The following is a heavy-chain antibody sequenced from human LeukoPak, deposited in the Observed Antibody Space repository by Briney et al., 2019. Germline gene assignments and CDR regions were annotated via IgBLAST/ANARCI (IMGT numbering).Heavy chain of an antibody. CDR2: ISGSGGST. CDR3: AHPHTSSWGRLDY. CDR1: GFTFSSYA. Sequence: AGGSLRLSCAASGFTFSSYAMAWVRQAPGKGLEWVSVISGSGGSTSYADSVKGRFTISRDNSKNTLHLQMNSLRAEDTAVYYCAHPHTSSWGRLDYWGQGTLVTVSS. D-gene: IGHD6-13*01. J-gene: IGHJ4*02. V-gene: IGHV3-23*01.